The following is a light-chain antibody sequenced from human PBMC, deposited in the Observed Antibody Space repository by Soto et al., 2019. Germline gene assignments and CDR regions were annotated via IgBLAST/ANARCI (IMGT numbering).Light chain of an antibody. CDR1: QSISNW. V-gene: IGKV1-5*03. J-gene: IGKJ1*01. CDR2: QAS. Sequence: DIQMTQSPSTLSASVGDRVTITCRASQSISNWLAWYQQKPGKAPKVLIYQASSLQSGDPSRFGGSGSGTEFTLTISSLQPDDFATYSCQQYNSYQWTFGQGTKVEIK. CDR3: QQYNSYQWT.